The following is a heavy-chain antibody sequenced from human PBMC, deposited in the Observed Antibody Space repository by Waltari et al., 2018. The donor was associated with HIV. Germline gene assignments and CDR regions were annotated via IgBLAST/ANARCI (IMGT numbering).Heavy chain of an antibody. CDR1: GASFSDYHFFNDYY. CDR2: VNQWGNV. CDR3: ARGRGTFFYFYGMDV. D-gene: IGHD2-21*01. V-gene: IGHV4-4*02. Sequence: QVHLQQWGAGLLKPSETLSLTCAVYGASFSDYHFFNDYYWNWIRQPPGKGLEWIGEVNQWGNVTDNPSLKGRVIISVDPSRNRVYLNLTSVTAADSALYYCARGRGTFFYFYGMDVWGQGTTVTV. J-gene: IGHJ6*02.